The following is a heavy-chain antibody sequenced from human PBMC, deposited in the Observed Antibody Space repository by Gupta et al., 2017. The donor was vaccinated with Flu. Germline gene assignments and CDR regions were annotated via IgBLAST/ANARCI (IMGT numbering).Heavy chain of an antibody. J-gene: IGHJ4*02. CDR3: ARTSDTKAFGRGIDY. D-gene: IGHD3-3*01. CDR2: LFSNDEK. CDR1: ARLG. V-gene: IGHV2-26*01. Sequence: ARLGVSWIRQPPGKALEWLAHLFSNDEKHSRTARKNRLTISKDHSKSQVVLTMNNMELEDKAEYYCARTSDTKAFGRGIDYLFQLTLVKVS.